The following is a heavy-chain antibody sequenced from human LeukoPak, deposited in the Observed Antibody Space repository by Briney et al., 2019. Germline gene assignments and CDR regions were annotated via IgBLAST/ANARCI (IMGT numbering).Heavy chain of an antibody. CDR2: INHSGST. V-gene: IGHV4-34*01. J-gene: IGHJ3*02. CDR1: GGSFSGYY. D-gene: IGHD2-2*01. Sequence: SSETLSLTCAVYGGSFSGYYWSWIRQPPGKGLEWIGEINHSGSTNYNPSLKSRVTITVDTSKNKFSLKLSSVTAADTAVYYCARVRYCSSTSCYFRRNAFDIWGQGTMVTVSS. CDR3: ARVRYCSSTSCYFRRNAFDI.